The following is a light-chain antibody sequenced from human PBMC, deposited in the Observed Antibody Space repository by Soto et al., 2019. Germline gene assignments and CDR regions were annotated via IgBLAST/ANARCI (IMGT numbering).Light chain of an antibody. J-gene: IGKJ5*01. CDR2: TAS. V-gene: IGKV3-11*01. CDR3: QQSFDWPKIT. CDR1: QTIGSY. Sequence: ERLFPPSQATTSLAPGERAHTSGRASQTIGSYLAWYQQKPGQAHRLLIYTASNRAAGVPARFSGSGSGTDFTLTISSLEPEDFGVFYCQQSFDWPKITGGQGTRRELK.